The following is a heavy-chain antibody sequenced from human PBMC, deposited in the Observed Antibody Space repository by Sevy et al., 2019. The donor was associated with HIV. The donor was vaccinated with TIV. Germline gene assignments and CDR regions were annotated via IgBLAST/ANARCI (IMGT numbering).Heavy chain of an antibody. CDR1: GLTFDTIG. CDR2: ITSGGAT. V-gene: IGHV3-23*01. CDR3: AGGDTPLITDLDY. Sequence: GGSLRLSCAASGLTFDTIGMSWVRQAPGKGLEWVAGITSGGATYYADSVKGRFTVSRDKSRNTLYLQLNSLRADDTAVFYCAGGDTPLITDLDYWGQGTLVTVSS. D-gene: IGHD3-16*01. J-gene: IGHJ4*02.